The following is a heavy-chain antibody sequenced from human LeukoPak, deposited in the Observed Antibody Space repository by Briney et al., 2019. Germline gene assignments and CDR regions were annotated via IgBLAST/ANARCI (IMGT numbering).Heavy chain of an antibody. D-gene: IGHD6-13*01. J-gene: IGHJ5*02. V-gene: IGHV1-69*05. CDR3: ARDSSSWYGYWFDP. CDR1: RGTFSSYA. CDR2: IIPIFGAA. Sequence: ASVKVSCKASRGTFSSYAISWVRQAPGQGLEWMGGIIPIFGAAKYAQKFQGRVTITTDESTSTAYMERSSLRSEDTAVYYCARDSSSWYGYWFDPWGQGTLVTVSS.